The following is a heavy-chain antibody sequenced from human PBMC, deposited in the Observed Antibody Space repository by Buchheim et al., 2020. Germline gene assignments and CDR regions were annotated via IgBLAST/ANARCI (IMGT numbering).Heavy chain of an antibody. Sequence: EVQLVESGGDLVQPGGSLRLSCGASGFTFSRYWMSWVRQAPGKGLEWVANIHQDGGEKYYVDSLKGRFTISRDNAKTSLFFQMNSLRVEDTAVYYCVRESQVVAPGSGRLTYYGMDVGGQGTT. CDR2: IHQDGGEK. V-gene: IGHV3-7*01. CDR3: VRESQVVAPGSGRLTYYGMDV. CDR1: GFTFSRYW. D-gene: IGHD2-15*01. J-gene: IGHJ6*02.